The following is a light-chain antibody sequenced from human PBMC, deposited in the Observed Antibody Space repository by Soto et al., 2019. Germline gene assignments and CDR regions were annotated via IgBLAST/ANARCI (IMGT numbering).Light chain of an antibody. V-gene: IGKV3-11*01. CDR2: DAS. Sequence: IVLTQSPATLSLSPGDRATLSCMASQSVSSYLAWYQQKPGQAPSLIIYDASNRATGIPARFSGSGSGTDFTLTITSLEPEDFAVYYCQQRSNWPSTFGGGTTVEIK. CDR1: QSVSSY. CDR3: QQRSNWPST. J-gene: IGKJ4*01.